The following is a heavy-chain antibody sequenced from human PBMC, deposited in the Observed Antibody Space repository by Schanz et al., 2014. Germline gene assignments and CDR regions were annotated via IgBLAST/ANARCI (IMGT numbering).Heavy chain of an antibody. CDR1: GFTFTTFA. V-gene: IGHV3-23*01. CDR2: ISDRGDGT. J-gene: IGHJ3*02. D-gene: IGHD4-17*01. Sequence: EQVLESGGGFVQPGGSLRLSCATSGFTFTTFAMTWVRQAPGKGLEWVSGISDRGDGTNYGDSVRGRFTISRDNSKNALYLQMNSLRAEDTALYYCAKDPHKDYGGKPQALDIWGQGTMVTVSS. CDR3: AKDPHKDYGGKPQALDI.